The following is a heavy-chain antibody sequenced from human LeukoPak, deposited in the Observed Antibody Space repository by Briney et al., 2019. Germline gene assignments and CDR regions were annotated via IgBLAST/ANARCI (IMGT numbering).Heavy chain of an antibody. CDR3: ARGREPAATYIPFDY. V-gene: IGHV3-21*01. J-gene: IGHJ4*02. CDR1: GFTFSSYS. D-gene: IGHD2-2*01. CDR2: ISSSSSYI. Sequence: GGSLGLSCAASGFTFSSYSMNWVRQAPGKGLEWVSSISSSSSYIYYADSVKGRFTISRDNAKNSLYLQMNSLRAEDTAVYYCARGREPAATYIPFDYWGQGTLVTVSS.